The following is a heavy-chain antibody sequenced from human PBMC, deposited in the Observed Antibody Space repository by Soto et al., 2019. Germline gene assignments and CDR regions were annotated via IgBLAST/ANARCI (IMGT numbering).Heavy chain of an antibody. V-gene: IGHV3-30*18. CDR2: ISYDGSNK. J-gene: IGHJ4*02. CDR3: AKDGGYSYGSPLGY. Sequence: QVQLVESGGGVVQPGRSLRLSCAASGFTFSSYGMHWVRQAPGKGLEWVAVISYDGSNKYYADSVKCRFTISRDNSKNTLYLQMNSLRAEDTAVYYCAKDGGYSYGSPLGYRGQGTLVTVSS. D-gene: IGHD5-18*01. CDR1: GFTFSSYG.